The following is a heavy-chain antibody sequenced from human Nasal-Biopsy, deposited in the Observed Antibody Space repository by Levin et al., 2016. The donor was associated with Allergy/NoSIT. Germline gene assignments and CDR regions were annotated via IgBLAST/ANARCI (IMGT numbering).Heavy chain of an antibody. CDR1: GFTFSNYW. V-gene: IGHV3-21*04. CDR2: ISYGSSYI. J-gene: IGHJ6*02. Sequence: GESLKISCAASGFTFSNYWMHWVRQAPGKGLEWVSSISYGSSYIYYADSVKGRFTISRDDAENSLYLQMDSLRAEDTAVYYCARLRYYGMDVWGQGTTVTVSS. CDR3: ARLRYYGMDV.